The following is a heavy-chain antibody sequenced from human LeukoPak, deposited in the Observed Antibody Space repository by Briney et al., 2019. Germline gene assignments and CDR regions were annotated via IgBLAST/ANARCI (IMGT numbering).Heavy chain of an antibody. CDR3: VRDPTNTSGSYAYFDY. CDR2: IRCYNGDT. V-gene: IGHV1-18*04. Sequence: ASVKVSCKASGYTFNHHGISWVRQALGQGLEWMGWIRCYNGDTHYAQRLQGRVTMSTDTSTSTAYMGLTGLRSDDSAVYYCVRDPTNTSGSYAYFDYWGQGTLVTVSS. D-gene: IGHD1-26*01. J-gene: IGHJ4*02. CDR1: GYTFNHHG.